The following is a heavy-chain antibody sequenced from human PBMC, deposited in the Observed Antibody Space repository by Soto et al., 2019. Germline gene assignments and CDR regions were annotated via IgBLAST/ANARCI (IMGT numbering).Heavy chain of an antibody. Sequence: ESLKISCQASGYSFTSYWIGWVRQMPGKGLEWMGIIYPGDSDTRYSPSFQGQVSISVDKSISTAYLQWSSLKASDTAMYHCARVTHEGYCSGGSCWYAFDIWGQGTMVTVSS. V-gene: IGHV5-51*01. CDR1: GYSFTSYW. CDR3: ARVTHEGYCSGGSCWYAFDI. D-gene: IGHD2-15*01. J-gene: IGHJ3*02. CDR2: IYPGDSDT.